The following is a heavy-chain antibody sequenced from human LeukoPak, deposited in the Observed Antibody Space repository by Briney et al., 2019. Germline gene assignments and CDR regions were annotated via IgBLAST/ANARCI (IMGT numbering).Heavy chain of an antibody. D-gene: IGHD4-23*01. CDR2: IKQDGSEK. CDR1: GFTFSSYW. V-gene: IGHV3-7*01. Sequence: GGSLRLSCAASGFTFSSYWMSWVRQAPGKGLEWVANIKQDGSEKYYVDSVKGRFTISRDNAKNSLYLQMNSLRAEDTAVYYCARDTILDYGGAKIDYWGQGTLVTVSS. J-gene: IGHJ4*02. CDR3: ARDTILDYGGAKIDY.